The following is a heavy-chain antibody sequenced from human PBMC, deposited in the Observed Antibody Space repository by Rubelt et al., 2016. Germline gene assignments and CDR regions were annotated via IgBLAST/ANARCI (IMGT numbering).Heavy chain of an antibody. Sequence: QVQLQQWGAGLLKPSETLSLTCAVYGGSFSGYYWSWIRQPPGKGLEWIGEINHSGSTNYNPSLKSRVTISVDTSKNQFSLKLSSVTAADTAVYYCASGYCGGDCYSPFDYWGQGTLVTVSS. CDR2: INHSGST. V-gene: IGHV4-34*01. CDR1: GGSFSGYY. CDR3: ASGYCGGDCYSPFDY. D-gene: IGHD2-21*02. J-gene: IGHJ4*02.